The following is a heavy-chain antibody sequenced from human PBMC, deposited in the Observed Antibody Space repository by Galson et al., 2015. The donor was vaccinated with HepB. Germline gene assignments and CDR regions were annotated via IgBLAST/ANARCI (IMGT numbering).Heavy chain of an antibody. Sequence: SVKVSCKASGYTFTSYYMHWVRQAPGQGLEWMGIINPSGGSTSYAQKFQGRVTMTRDTSTSTVYMELSSLRSEDTAVYYCARAIAAAGTWRYFDYWGQGTLVTVSS. J-gene: IGHJ4*02. CDR3: ARAIAAAGTWRYFDY. D-gene: IGHD6-13*01. V-gene: IGHV1-46*03. CDR2: INPSGGST. CDR1: GYTFTSYY.